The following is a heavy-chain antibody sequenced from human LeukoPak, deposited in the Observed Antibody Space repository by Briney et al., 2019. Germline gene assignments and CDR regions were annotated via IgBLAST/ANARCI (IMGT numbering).Heavy chain of an antibody. CDR3: ARNYGYNYGGNWYFDL. CDR1: GGSISSGSYC. Sequence: PSQTLSLTCTVSGGSISSGSYCWSWIRQPAGKGLEWIGHIHTSGNTNYKPSLKSRVTISIDTSKNQFSLKLSSVTAADTAVYYCARNYGYNYGGNWYFDLWGRGTLVTVSS. CDR2: IHTSGNT. V-gene: IGHV4-61*09. J-gene: IGHJ2*01. D-gene: IGHD5-18*01.